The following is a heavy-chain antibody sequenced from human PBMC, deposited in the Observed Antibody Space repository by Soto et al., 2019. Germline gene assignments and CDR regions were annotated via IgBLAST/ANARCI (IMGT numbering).Heavy chain of an antibody. Sequence: QEQLQESGPGLVKPSQTLSLTCTVSGGSISSGDYYWSWMRQPPGKGLEWIGYIYYSGSTYYNSSPKSRVNITLDTSKNQFSLKLSSVTAADTAVYYCARDNGVGPWGQGTLVTVSS. J-gene: IGHJ5*02. V-gene: IGHV4-30-4*01. CDR2: IYYSGST. CDR3: ARDNGVGP. CDR1: GGSISSGDYY. D-gene: IGHD2-8*01.